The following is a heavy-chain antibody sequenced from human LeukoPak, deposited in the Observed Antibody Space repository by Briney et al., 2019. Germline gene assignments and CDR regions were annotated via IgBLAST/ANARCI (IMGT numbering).Heavy chain of an antibody. J-gene: IGHJ1*01. CDR2: IIPILTTA. D-gene: IGHD6-6*01. V-gene: IGHV1-69*13. CDR3: ARAPEYSTLSGSPWEEFFLH. CDR1: GGTFSSYT. Sequence: SVKVSCKASGGTFSSYTINWVRQAPGQGIEWMGGIIPILTTANYAQKFQGRVTITADESTSTAYMELNSLTSEDTAVYYCARAPEYSTLSGSPWEEFFLHWGQGTLVTVSS.